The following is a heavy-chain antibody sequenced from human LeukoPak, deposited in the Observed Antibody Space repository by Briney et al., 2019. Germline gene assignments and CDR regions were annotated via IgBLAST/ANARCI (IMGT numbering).Heavy chain of an antibody. J-gene: IGHJ4*02. Sequence: SETLSLTCAVYGGSFSGYYWSWIRQPPGKGLEWIGEINHSRSTNYNPSLKSRVTISVDTSKNQFSLKLSSVTAADTAVYYCARGDIRRSVRHYFDYWGQGTLVTVSS. CDR3: ARGDIRRSVRHYFDY. CDR1: GGSFSGYY. V-gene: IGHV4-34*01. D-gene: IGHD3-9*01. CDR2: INHSRST.